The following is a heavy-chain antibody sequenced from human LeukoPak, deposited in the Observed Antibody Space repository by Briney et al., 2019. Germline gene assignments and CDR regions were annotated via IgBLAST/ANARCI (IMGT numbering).Heavy chain of an antibody. Sequence: SVKVSCKASGGTFSGYAISWVRQAPGQGLEWMGGIIPIFGTANYAQKFQGRVTITADESTSTAYMELSSLRSEDTAVYYCARTITMVRGVIISYFDYWGQGTLVTVSS. CDR1: GGTFSGYA. V-gene: IGHV1-69*13. D-gene: IGHD3-10*01. CDR3: ARTITMVRGVIISYFDY. CDR2: IIPIFGTA. J-gene: IGHJ4*02.